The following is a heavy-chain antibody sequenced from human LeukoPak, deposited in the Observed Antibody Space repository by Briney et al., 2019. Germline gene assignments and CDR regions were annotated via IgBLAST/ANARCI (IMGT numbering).Heavy chain of an antibody. CDR2: IYYSGIT. J-gene: IGHJ6*02. CDR1: GGSITGYY. V-gene: IGHV4-59*12. CDR3: ARYMWGSGNYVYGLDV. Sequence: SETLSLTCTVSGGSITGYYWSWIRQSPGKGLEWIGFIYYSGITNSNPSLKGRLTISVDTFKDQFSLNLRSVTAADTATYYCARYMWGSGNYVYGLDVWGPGSTVIVSS. D-gene: IGHD3-10*01.